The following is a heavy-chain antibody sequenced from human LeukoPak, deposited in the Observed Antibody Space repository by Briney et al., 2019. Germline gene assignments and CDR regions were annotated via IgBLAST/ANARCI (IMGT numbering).Heavy chain of an antibody. V-gene: IGHV3-48*01. Sequence: GGSLRLSCAASGFTFSSYSMNWVRQAPGKGLEWVSYICSSSSTIYYADSVKGRFTISRDNAKNSLYLQMNSLRAEDTAVYYCAREGKAYCGGDCYSGTLDYWGQGTLVTVSS. CDR2: ICSSSSTI. CDR3: AREGKAYCGGDCYSGTLDY. D-gene: IGHD2-21*02. CDR1: GFTFSSYS. J-gene: IGHJ4*02.